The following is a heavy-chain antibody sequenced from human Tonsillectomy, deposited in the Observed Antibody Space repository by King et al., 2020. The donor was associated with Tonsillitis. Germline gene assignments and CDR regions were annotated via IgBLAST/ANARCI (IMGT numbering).Heavy chain of an antibody. V-gene: IGHV1-46*01. D-gene: IGHD2-2*01. J-gene: IGHJ5*02. CDR3: ARDRPCSSASCYGVSWFDP. CDR2: INPSGGTT. Sequence: QLVQSGAEVKKPGASVKVSCKASGYTFTSYYMHWVRQAPGQGLEWMGMINPSGGTTSYDQKFQGRVTMTRDTSTNKVYMELSRLRSADTAVYYCARDRPCSSASCYGVSWFDPWGPGTLVTVCS. CDR1: GYTFTSYY.